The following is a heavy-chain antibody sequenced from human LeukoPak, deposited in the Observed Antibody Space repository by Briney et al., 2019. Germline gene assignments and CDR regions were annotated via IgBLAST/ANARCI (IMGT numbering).Heavy chain of an antibody. V-gene: IGHV3-48*02. CDR1: GFTFSTYS. CDR2: ISSSSSTI. D-gene: IGHD2-2*01. Sequence: GGSLRLSCAASGFTFSTYSMNWVRQAPGKGLEWVSYISSSSSTIYYADSVKGRFIISRDNAKNSLFLQMNSLRDEDTAVYYCAKDRLVPTASIRTVHMDVWGQGTTVTVSS. J-gene: IGHJ6*02. CDR3: AKDRLVPTASIRTVHMDV.